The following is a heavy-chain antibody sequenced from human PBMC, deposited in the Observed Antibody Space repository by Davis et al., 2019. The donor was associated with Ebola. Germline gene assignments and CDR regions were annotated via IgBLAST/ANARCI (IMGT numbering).Heavy chain of an antibody. CDR1: GTYITSHY. V-gene: IGHV4-59*11. J-gene: IGHJ3*01. D-gene: IGHD1-26*01. CDR3: ARGLSGVASFDV. Sequence: PSETLSLTCTVSGTYITSHYWTWIRQSPGRGLEWFGYIYSDDITNYNPPLKSRVSISVGTSKNQFSLKLISVSAADTAVYYCARGLSGVASFDVWGQGTMVTVSS. CDR2: IYSDDIT.